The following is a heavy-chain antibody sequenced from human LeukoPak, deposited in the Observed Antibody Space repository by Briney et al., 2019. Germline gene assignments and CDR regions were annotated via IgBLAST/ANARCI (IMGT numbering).Heavy chain of an antibody. Sequence: SETLSLTCTVSGGSISSYYWSWMRQPPGKGLEWIGYIYYSGSTNYNPSLESRVTISVDTSKNQFSLKLSSVTAADTGVYYCASTRLVDSGWDYWGLGTLVTVPS. CDR3: ASTRLVDSGWDY. D-gene: IGHD5-12*01. V-gene: IGHV4-59*08. J-gene: IGHJ4*02. CDR2: IYYSGST. CDR1: GGSISSYY.